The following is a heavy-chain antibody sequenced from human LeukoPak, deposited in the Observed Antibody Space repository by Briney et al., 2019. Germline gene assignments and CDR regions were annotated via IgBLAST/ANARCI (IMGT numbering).Heavy chain of an antibody. CDR1: GVSVSDGRYY. Sequence: SETLSLTCNVSGVSVSDGRYYWTWIRHHPGQGLEWIGYKCYSGSAKYYPSLKSRLTHSIDTSQNQLSLQLVSVTAADTATYYCATPYCSGISCLDVLNMWGQGTRVTVSS. CDR2: KCYSGSA. J-gene: IGHJ3*02. V-gene: IGHV4-31*03. CDR3: ATPYCSGISCLDVLNM. D-gene: IGHD2-2*01.